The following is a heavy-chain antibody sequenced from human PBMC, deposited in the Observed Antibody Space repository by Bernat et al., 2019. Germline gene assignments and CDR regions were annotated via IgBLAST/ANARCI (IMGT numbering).Heavy chain of an antibody. CDR2: LSGSSTTI. V-gene: IGHV3-48*01. D-gene: IGHD6-13*01. Sequence: EVQLVESGGGLVQPGGSLRLSCAASGFIFSTYSMSWVRQAPGKGLEWISYLSGSSTTIYYADSVKGRFTISRDNAKNSLYLQLNSLRADDTAVYYCARDHPYQQLPNWFDPWGQGTLVTVSS. J-gene: IGHJ5*02. CDR1: GFIFSTYS. CDR3: ARDHPYQQLPNWFDP.